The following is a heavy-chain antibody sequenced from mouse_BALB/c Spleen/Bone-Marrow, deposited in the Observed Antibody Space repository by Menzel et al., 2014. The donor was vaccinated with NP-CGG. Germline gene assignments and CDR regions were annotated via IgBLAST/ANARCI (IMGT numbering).Heavy chain of an antibody. V-gene: IGHV7-3*02. CDR2: IRNEAKGYTT. CDR1: GFTFTDYY. Sequence: VQLKESGGGLVQPGGSLRLSCATSGFTFTDYYMSWVRQPPGKALEWLGFIRNEAKGYTTEYSASVKGRFTISRDNSQSILYLQMNTRGAEDSATYYCARDSNYDIYWYFDVLGAGTAVTVPS. CDR3: ARDSNYDIYWYFDV. D-gene: IGHD2-1*01. J-gene: IGHJ1*01.